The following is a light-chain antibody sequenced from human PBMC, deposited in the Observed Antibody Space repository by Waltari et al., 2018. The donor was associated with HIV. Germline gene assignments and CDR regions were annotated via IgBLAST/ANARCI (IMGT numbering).Light chain of an antibody. J-gene: IGLJ2*01. CDR2: EVY. Sequence: QSALTQPPSASGSPGQSVTISCTGTNTDIGNFDYVAWFQQHPGKPPKLIISEVYKRPSGVPNRFSGSKSGNTASLTVSVLQAEDEADYYCSSYATTNDFYVLFGGGTKLTVL. V-gene: IGLV2-8*01. CDR1: NTDIGNFDY. CDR3: SSYATTNDFYVL.